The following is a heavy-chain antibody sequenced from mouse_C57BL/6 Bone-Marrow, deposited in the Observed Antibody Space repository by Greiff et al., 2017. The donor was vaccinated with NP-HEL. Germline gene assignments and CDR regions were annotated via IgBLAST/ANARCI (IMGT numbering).Heavy chain of an antibody. CDR3: ARQKIDYGSWFAY. CDR1: GFTFSSYT. V-gene: IGHV5-9*01. D-gene: IGHD1-2*01. CDR2: ISGGGGNT. J-gene: IGHJ3*01. Sequence: EVKLVESGGGLVKPGGSLKLSCAASGFTFSSYTMSWVRQTPEKRLEWVATISGGGGNTYYPDSVKGRFTISRDNAKNTLYLQMSSLRSEDTALYYCARQKIDYGSWFAYWGQGTLVTVSA.